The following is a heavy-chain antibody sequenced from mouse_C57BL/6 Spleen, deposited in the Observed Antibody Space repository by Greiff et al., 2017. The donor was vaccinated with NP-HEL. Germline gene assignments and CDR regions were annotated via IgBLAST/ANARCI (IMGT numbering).Heavy chain of an antibody. CDR3: ARGGYIYDYDVWYFDV. Sequence: QVQLQQPGAELVRPGTSVKLSCKASGYTFTSYWMHWVKQRPGQGLEWIGVIDPSDSYTNYNQKFKGEATLTVDTSSSTAYMQLSSLTSEDSAVYYCARGGYIYDYDVWYFDVWGTGTTVTVSS. J-gene: IGHJ1*03. D-gene: IGHD2-4*01. V-gene: IGHV1-59*01. CDR1: GYTFTSYW. CDR2: IDPSDSYT.